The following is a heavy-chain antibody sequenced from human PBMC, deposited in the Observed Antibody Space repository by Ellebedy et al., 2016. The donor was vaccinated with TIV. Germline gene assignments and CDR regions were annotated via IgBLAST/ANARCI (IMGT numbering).Heavy chain of an antibody. J-gene: IGHJ4*02. V-gene: IGHV3-74*01. CDR1: GFTFSSYW. D-gene: IGHD1-7*01. CDR2: INSEGSST. Sequence: GESLKISCAASGFTFSSYWLHWVRQAPGKGLVWVSRINSEGSSTSYADSVKGRFTISRDNAKNTLYLQMNSLRAEDTALYYWARGDRAGTTRLVDYWGQGTLVTVSS. CDR3: ARGDRAGTTRLVDY.